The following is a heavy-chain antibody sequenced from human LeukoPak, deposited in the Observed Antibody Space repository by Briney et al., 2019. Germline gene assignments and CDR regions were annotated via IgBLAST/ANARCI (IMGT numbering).Heavy chain of an antibody. Sequence: ASVKASCKASGYTFTGYYMHWVRQAPGQGLEWMGWINPNSGGTNYAQKFQGRVTMTRDTSISTAYMELSRLRSDDTAVYYCASPIVGATSYYYYGMDVWGQGTTVTVSS. D-gene: IGHD1-26*01. CDR3: ASPIVGATSYYYYGMDV. CDR2: INPNSGGT. CDR1: GYTFTGYY. V-gene: IGHV1-2*02. J-gene: IGHJ6*02.